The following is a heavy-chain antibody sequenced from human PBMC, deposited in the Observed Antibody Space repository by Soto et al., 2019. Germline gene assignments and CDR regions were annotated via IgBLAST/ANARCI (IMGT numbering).Heavy chain of an antibody. J-gene: IGHJ6*02. CDR3: ARDLGVVATHYYYGMDV. D-gene: IGHD5-12*01. V-gene: IGHV3-33*01. Sequence: QVQLVESGGGVVQPGRSLRLSCAASGFTFSSYGMHWVRQAPGKGLEWVAVIWYDGSNKYYADSVKGRFTISRDNSKNTLDLQMNSLRADDTAVYYCARDLGVVATHYYYGMDVWGQGTTVTVSS. CDR1: GFTFSSYG. CDR2: IWYDGSNK.